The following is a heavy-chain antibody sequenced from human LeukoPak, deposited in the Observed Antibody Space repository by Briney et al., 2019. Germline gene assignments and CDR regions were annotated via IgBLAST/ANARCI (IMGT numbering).Heavy chain of an antibody. D-gene: IGHD3-16*01. V-gene: IGHV7-4-1*02. J-gene: IGHJ4*02. CDR2: INTNSGNP. CDR3: ARDLGQYNSDWGRSFDY. Sequence: ASVKVSCKASGYTFTIYALNWVRQAPGQGLECMGWINTNSGNPTYAQDFTGRFVFSLDTSVNTAYLQINSLKAEDTALYYCARDLGQYNSDWGRSFDYWGQGTLVTVSS. CDR1: GYTFTIYA.